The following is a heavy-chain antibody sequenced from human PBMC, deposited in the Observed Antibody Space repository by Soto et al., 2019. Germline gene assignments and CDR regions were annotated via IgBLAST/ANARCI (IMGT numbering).Heavy chain of an antibody. CDR2: INHSGST. Sequence: SETLSLTCAVYGGSFSGYYWSWIRQPPGKGLEWIGEINHSGSTNYNPSLESRVTISVDTSKNQFSLKLSSVTAADTAVYYCARILGYCTNGVCYKGSLLDYWGQGALVTVSS. CDR3: ARILGYCTNGVCYKGSLLDY. CDR1: GGSFSGYY. D-gene: IGHD2-8*01. V-gene: IGHV4-34*01. J-gene: IGHJ4*02.